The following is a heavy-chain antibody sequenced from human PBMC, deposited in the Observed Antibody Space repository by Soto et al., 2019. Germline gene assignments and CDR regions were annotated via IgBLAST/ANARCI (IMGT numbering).Heavy chain of an antibody. CDR3: ARVVVRNYGHNYEY. Sequence: PSVTLSLPCAVYGGSFSGYYWSWIRQPPGKGLGWIGEISHSGSTNYNPSLKSRVTTSVDTSNNRFSLKLSSLTAALTPVYFCARVVVRNYGHNYEYWNQGTRGTVSP. CDR2: ISHSGST. CDR1: GGSFSGYY. J-gene: IGHJ4*02. V-gene: IGHV4-34*01. D-gene: IGHD4-17*01.